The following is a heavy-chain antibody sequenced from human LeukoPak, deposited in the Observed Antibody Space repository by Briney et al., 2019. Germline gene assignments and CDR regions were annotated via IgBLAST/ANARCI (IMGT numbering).Heavy chain of an antibody. CDR3: ARRRGPDTAMENYFDY. J-gene: IGHJ4*02. Sequence: SETLSLTCAVYGGSFGGYYWSWIRQPPGKGLEWIGEINHSGSTNYNPSLKSRVTISVDTSKNQFSLKLSSVTAADTAVYYCARRRGPDTAMENYFDYWGQGTLVTVSS. D-gene: IGHD5-18*01. CDR1: GGSFGGYY. V-gene: IGHV4-34*01. CDR2: INHSGST.